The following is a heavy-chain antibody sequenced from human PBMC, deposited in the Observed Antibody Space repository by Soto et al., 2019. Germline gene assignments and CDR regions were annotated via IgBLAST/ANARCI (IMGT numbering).Heavy chain of an antibody. CDR2: ISGSGTIT. D-gene: IGHD2-15*01. CDR1: GFPFSSRA. CDR3: AEWARYCSGADCRA. Sequence: EVQLLEAGGGLVQPGGSLRLSCAASGFPFSSRAMSWVRQAPGKGLEWVSDISGSGTITYYADSVKGRFTISRDTSKNTIYLQMNSLRDDDTAVYYCAEWARYCSGADCRAWGQGTLVTVSS. V-gene: IGHV3-23*01. J-gene: IGHJ5*02.